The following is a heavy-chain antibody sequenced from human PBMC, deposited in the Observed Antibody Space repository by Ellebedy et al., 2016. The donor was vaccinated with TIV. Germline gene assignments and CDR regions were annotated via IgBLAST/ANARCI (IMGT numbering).Heavy chain of an antibody. CDR3: ARLYDDGANAAGYFDV. CDR2: VYHTGTT. CDR1: GGSISTYF. Sequence: MPSETLSLTCTVSGGSISTYFCSWIRQPPGKVLEWIGFVYHTGTTKYHPSLKSRVTMSVDTSKNHFSLKVTSVTAADTAVYYCARLYDDGANAAGYFDVWGRGTLVTVSS. V-gene: IGHV4-59*01. D-gene: IGHD4-17*01. J-gene: IGHJ2*01.